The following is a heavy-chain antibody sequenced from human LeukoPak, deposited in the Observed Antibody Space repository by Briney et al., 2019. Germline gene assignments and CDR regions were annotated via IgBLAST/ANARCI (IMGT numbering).Heavy chain of an antibody. D-gene: IGHD4-17*01. V-gene: IGHV4-59*12. J-gene: IGHJ3*02. CDR2: IYYSGST. CDR1: GASISSYY. Sequence: SETLSLTCSVSGASISSYYWSWIRQPPGKGLEWIGYIYYSGSTNYNPSLKSRVTMSVDTSKNQFSLKLNSVTAADTAVYYCARDPTTVTKGFDIWGQGTLVTVSS. CDR3: ARDPTTVTKGFDI.